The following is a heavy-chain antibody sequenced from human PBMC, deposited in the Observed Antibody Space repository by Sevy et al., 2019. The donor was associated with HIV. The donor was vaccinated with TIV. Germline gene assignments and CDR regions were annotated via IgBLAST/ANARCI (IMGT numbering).Heavy chain of an antibody. Sequence: SQTLSLTCTVSGGSISSSHWSWIRQPPGKGLEWIGYIFYRGSTNYIPSLKSRVTISVDTSKNQFSLKLTSVTAADTALYYCARGRGDFRSGYYAHYGMGVWGQGTTVTVSS. CDR1: GGSISSSH. CDR3: ARGRGDFRSGYYAHYGMGV. D-gene: IGHD3-3*01. CDR2: IFYRGST. V-gene: IGHV4-59*01. J-gene: IGHJ6*02.